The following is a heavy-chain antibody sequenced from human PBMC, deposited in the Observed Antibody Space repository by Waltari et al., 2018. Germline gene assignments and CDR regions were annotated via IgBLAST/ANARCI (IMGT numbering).Heavy chain of an antibody. J-gene: IGHJ6*02. Sequence: QMQLQESGPGLVKHSETLSLTCTVSGCSLYTSNYYLVLPRQPPWKCLEWIGRIYHNGDTSSNPSLKRRVTLSVDTSKNQFSLRLSPVAAADTALYDCARQYQPIPHAKHFYGMDVWGPGTTVTVSS. V-gene: IGHV4-39*01. CDR3: ARQYQPIPHAKHFYGMDV. D-gene: IGHD2-2*01. CDR1: GCSLYTSNYY. CDR2: IYHNGDT.